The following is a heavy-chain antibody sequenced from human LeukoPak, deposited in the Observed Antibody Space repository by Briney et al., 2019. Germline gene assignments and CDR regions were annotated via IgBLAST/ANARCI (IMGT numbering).Heavy chain of an antibody. J-gene: IGHJ4*02. D-gene: IGHD6-19*01. CDR3: AREIAVAGTGYFDY. V-gene: IGHV1-69*05. CDR2: IIPIFGTA. Sequence: SVKVSCKASGGTFSSYAISWVRQAPGQGLEWMGGIIPIFGTANYAQKFQGRVTITTDESTSTAYMELSSLRSEDTAVYYCAREIAVAGTGYFDYWGQGTLVTVPS. CDR1: GGTFSSYA.